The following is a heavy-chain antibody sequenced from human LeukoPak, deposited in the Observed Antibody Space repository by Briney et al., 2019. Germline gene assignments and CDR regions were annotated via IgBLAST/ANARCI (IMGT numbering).Heavy chain of an antibody. CDR2: IKQDGSET. J-gene: IGHJ4*02. D-gene: IGHD6-19*01. CDR1: GFTFSNHG. Sequence: GGSLRLSCAASGFTFSNHGMHWVRQAPGKGLEWVANIKQDGSETYYVDSVKGRFTISRDNAKNSLSLQMNSLRAEDTAVYYCARQRGSGCLDYWGQGTLVTVSS. CDR3: ARQRGSGCLDY. V-gene: IGHV3-7*01.